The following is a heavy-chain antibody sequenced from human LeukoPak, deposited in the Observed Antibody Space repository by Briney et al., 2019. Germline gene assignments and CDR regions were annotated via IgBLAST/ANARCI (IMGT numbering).Heavy chain of an antibody. CDR1: GYTFTGYF. D-gene: IGHD6-6*01. Sequence: ASVKVSCKAAGYTFTGYFMHWVRQAPGQGLEWIGWINPNSGGTNYAQKFQGRVTITADKSTSTAYMELSSLRSEDTAVYYCAANGIAARSNWFDPWGQGTLVTVSS. V-gene: IGHV1-2*02. J-gene: IGHJ5*02. CDR2: INPNSGGT. CDR3: AANGIAARSNWFDP.